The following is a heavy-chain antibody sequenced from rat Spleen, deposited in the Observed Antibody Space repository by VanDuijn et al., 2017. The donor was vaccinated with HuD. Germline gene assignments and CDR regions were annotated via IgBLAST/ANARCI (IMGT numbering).Heavy chain of an antibody. V-gene: IGHV5-29*01. CDR3: AREMGITTSAGYYWYFDF. CDR1: GFTFSDYY. D-gene: IGHD1-9*01. Sequence: EVQLVESDGGLVQPGRSLKLSCAASGFTFSDYYMAWVRQAPTKGLEWVASISYGDSSGHSGTYYRDSVKGRFTISRDNAKSTLSLQMDSLRSEDTATYYCAREMGITTSAGYYWYFDFWGPGTMVTVSS. J-gene: IGHJ1*01. CDR2: ISYGDSSGHSGT.